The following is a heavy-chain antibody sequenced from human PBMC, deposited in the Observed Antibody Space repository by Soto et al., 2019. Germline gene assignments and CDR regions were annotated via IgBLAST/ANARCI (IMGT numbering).Heavy chain of an antibody. CDR1: GGTFSRSA. Sequence: QVQLEQSGAEVRKPGSSVKVSCKASGGTFSRSAISWVRQAPGQGLEWMGGIIPFFGTANYAQKFHGRVTITADEPTDTAYMELSSLTSEDTAIYYCAKFAESSGYFDYWGQGALITVSS. D-gene: IGHD6-19*01. J-gene: IGHJ4*02. CDR2: IIPFFGTA. CDR3: AKFAESSGYFDY. V-gene: IGHV1-69*01.